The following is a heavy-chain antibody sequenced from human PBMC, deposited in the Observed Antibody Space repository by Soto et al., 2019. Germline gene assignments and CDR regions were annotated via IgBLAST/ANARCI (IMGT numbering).Heavy chain of an antibody. CDR1: GFTFSDYS. D-gene: IGHD4-17*01. J-gene: IGHJ4*02. Sequence: EVQLVESGGGLVHPGGSLRLSCAASGFTFSDYSMNGVRHARGKGLEWVSYITSDGGVTYYADSVKCRFSVSRDNDKKSLFLQMNSLRDADTAVYYCARLPKGSTVTSWGQGTLVTVSS. CDR2: ITSDGGVT. V-gene: IGHV3-48*02. CDR3: ARLPKGSTVTS.